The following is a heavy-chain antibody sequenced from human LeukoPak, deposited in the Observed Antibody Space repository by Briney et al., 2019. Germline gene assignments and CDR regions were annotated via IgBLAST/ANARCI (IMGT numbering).Heavy chain of an antibody. D-gene: IGHD3-3*01. CDR1: GFSFSRYV. Sequence: GGSLRLSCSASGFSFSRYVLHWVRQAPGRGLEYVSMISSNGGSTHYADSVKGRFTTSRDNSKNTLYLQMSSLRVDDTAVYYCVKESSGGPFYDFWSARSPYYGLDVWGQGTTVTVSS. CDR2: ISSNGGST. CDR3: VKESSGGPFYDFWSARSPYYGLDV. J-gene: IGHJ6*02. V-gene: IGHV3-64D*06.